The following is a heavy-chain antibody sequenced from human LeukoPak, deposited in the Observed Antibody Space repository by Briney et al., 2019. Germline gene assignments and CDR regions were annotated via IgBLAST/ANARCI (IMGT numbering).Heavy chain of an antibody. D-gene: IGHD2-15*01. CDR1: GGTFSSYA. CDR2: IIPIFGIA. V-gene: IGHV1-69*04. J-gene: IGHJ4*02. Sequence: SVKVSCKASGGTFSSYAISWVRQAPGQGLEWMGRIIPIFGIANYAQKFQGRVTITADKSTSTAYMELSRLRSEDTAVYYCARDEFLSPIAEWGQGTLVTVSS. CDR3: ARDEFLSPIAE.